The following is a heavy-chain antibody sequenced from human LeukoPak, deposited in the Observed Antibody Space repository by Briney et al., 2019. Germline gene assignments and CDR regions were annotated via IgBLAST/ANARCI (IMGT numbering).Heavy chain of an antibody. D-gene: IGHD1-26*01. Sequence: GRSLRLSCAASGFTFSSYAMHWVRQAPGKGLEWVAVISYDGSNKYYADSVKGRFTISRDNSKNTLSLQMNSLRVEDTAVYYCARDPGGSYDYWGQGTLVTVSS. CDR2: ISYDGSNK. CDR1: GFTFSSYA. J-gene: IGHJ4*02. CDR3: ARDPGGSYDY. V-gene: IGHV3-30-3*01.